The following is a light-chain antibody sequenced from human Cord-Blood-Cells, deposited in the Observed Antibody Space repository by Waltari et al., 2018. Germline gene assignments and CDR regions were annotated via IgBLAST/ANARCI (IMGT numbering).Light chain of an antibody. CDR3: CSYAGSSFV. Sequence: QSALTQPASVSGSPGQSITISCTGTSSDVGRYNLVSWYQQHPGKAPKLMIYEVSKRPSGVSNRFSGSKSGNTASLTISGLQAEDEADYYCCSYAGSSFVFGGGTKLTVL. J-gene: IGLJ2*01. CDR2: EVS. CDR1: SSDVGRYNL. V-gene: IGLV2-23*02.